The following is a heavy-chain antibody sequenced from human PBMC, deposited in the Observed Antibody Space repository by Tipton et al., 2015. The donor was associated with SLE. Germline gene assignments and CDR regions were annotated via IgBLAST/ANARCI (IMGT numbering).Heavy chain of an antibody. CDR2: MFHSGTT. CDR3: ARPVYCSSTYCTGPVHC. D-gene: IGHD2-2*01. CDR1: GYSISSDYY. J-gene: IGHJ4*02. Sequence: TLSLTCEVSGYSISSDYYWGWIRQPPGEGLEWIGSMFHSGTTYVNPSLKSRVIVSVDTSKNQVSLKITSVTAADTAIYYCARPVYCSSTYCTGPVHCWGQGTLVIVSS. V-gene: IGHV4-38-2*01.